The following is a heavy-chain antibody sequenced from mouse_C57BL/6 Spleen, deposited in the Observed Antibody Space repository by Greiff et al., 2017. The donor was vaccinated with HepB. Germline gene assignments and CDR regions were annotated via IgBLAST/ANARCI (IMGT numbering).Heavy chain of an antibody. CDR3: ANYGSSFYAMDY. CDR1: GFTFSSYG. D-gene: IGHD1-1*01. V-gene: IGHV5-6*01. CDR2: ISSGGSYT. J-gene: IGHJ4*01. Sequence: EVKVVDSGGDLVKPGGSLKLSCAASGFTFSSYGMSWVRQTPDKRLEWVATISSGGSYTYYPDSVKGRFTISRDNAKNTLYLQMSSLKSEDTAMYYCANYGSSFYAMDYWGQGTSVTVSS.